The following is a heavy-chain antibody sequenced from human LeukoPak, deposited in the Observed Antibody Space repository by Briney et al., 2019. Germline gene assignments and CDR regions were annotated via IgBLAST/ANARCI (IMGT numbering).Heavy chain of an antibody. CDR1: GGSISSSSYY. CDR2: IYYSGST. J-gene: IGHJ5*02. Sequence: SETLSLTCTVSGGSISSSSYYWGWIRQPPGKGLEWIGSIYYSGSTYYNPSLKSRVTISVDTSKNQFSLKLSSVTAADTAVYYCARNNWDPFLPYNWFDPWGQGTLVTVSS. D-gene: IGHD1-20*01. V-gene: IGHV4-39*01. CDR3: ARNNWDPFLPYNWFDP.